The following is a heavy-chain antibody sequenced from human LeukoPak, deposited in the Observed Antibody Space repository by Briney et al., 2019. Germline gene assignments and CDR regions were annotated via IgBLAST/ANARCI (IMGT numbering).Heavy chain of an antibody. J-gene: IGHJ6*03. V-gene: IGHV3-11*04. CDR2: ISSSSSTI. CDR3: AREDGEAAYCGGDCYALPTSYYYYYMDV. CDR1: GFTFSDYY. Sequence: GGSLRLSCAASGFTFSDYYMSWIRQAPGKGLEWVSYISSSSSTIYYADSVKGRFTISRDNAKNSLYLQMNSLRAEDTAVYYCAREDGEAAYCGGDCYALPTSYYYYYMDVWGKGTTVTVSS. D-gene: IGHD2-21*01.